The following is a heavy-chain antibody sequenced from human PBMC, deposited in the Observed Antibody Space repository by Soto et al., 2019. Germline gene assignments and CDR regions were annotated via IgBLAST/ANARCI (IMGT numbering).Heavy chain of an antibody. V-gene: IGHV4-34*01. CDR2: INHSGST. CDR3: ARGRGSYRYYYGMDV. J-gene: IGHJ6*02. Sequence: SATLSLTCAVYGGSFSGYYWSWIRQPPGKGLEWIGEINHSGSTNYNPSLKSRVTISVDTSKNQFSLKLSSVTAADTAVYYCARGRGSYRYYYGMDVWGQGTTVTVSS. CDR1: GGSFSGYY. D-gene: IGHD1-26*01.